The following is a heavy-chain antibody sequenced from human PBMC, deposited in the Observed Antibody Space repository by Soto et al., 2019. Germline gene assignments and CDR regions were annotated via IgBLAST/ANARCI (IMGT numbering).Heavy chain of an antibody. CDR2: IYHSGST. CDR1: GGSISSSNW. D-gene: IGHD3-3*01. Sequence: SETLSLTCAVSGGSISSSNWWSWVRQPPEKWLEWIGEIYHSGSTNYNPSLKSRATISVDKSKNQFSLKLSSLTAADTPVYYCASDYDFPQYNCFDLWGQGTLVTVSS. J-gene: IGHJ5*02. V-gene: IGHV4-4*02. CDR3: ASDYDFPQYNCFDL.